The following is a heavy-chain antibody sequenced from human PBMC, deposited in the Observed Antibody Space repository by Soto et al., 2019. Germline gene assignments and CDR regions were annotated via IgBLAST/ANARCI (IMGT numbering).Heavy chain of an antibody. CDR1: GFTFSSYA. D-gene: IGHD6-13*01. CDR3: TRDPSQYSSSWYDAFDI. Sequence: GGSLRLSCAASGFTFSSYAMHWVRQAPGKGLEWVGFIRSKAYGGTTEYAASVKGRFTISRDDSKSIAYLQMNSLKTEDTAVYYCTRDPSQYSSSWYDAFDIWGQGTMVTVSS. J-gene: IGHJ3*02. V-gene: IGHV3-49*04. CDR2: IRSKAYGGTT.